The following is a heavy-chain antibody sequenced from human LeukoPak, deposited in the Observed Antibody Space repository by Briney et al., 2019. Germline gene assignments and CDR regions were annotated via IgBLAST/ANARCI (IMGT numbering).Heavy chain of an antibody. J-gene: IGHJ5*02. CDR3: ARVRSPRGWFDP. D-gene: IGHD3-16*01. V-gene: IGHV4-59*01. CDR2: IYTTGST. Sequence: PSETLSLTCTVSNGSISSYYWSWIRQPPGKGLEWIGYIYTTGSTNYNPSLKSRVTISVDTSKNQFSLKLSSVTAADTAVYYCARVRSPRGWFDPWGQGTLVTVSS. CDR1: NGSISSYY.